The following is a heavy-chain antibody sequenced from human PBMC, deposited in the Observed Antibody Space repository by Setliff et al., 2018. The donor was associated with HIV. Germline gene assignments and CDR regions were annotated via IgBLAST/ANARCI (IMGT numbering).Heavy chain of an antibody. CDR3: ARDSPQGWNRPRDMDV. Sequence: PGGSLRLSCTASGFTFSDFYMSWIRQAPGQGLEWISYISASDTTYYADSVKGRFTISRDNAKNSLYLQMSNLRVEDTAVYYCARDSPQGWNRPRDMDVWGKGTTVTVSS. CDR1: GFTFSDFY. CDR2: ISASDTT. V-gene: IGHV3-11*04. J-gene: IGHJ6*03. D-gene: IGHD1-1*01.